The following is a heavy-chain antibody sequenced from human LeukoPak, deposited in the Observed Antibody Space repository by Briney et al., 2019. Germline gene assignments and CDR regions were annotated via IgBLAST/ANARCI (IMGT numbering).Heavy chain of an antibody. D-gene: IGHD3-16*02. Sequence: SVKVSCKASGGTFSSYAISWVRQAPGQGLEWIGRIIPIFGTANYAQKFQGRVTITTDESTSTAYMELSSLRSEDTAVYYCARDRLRLGELSSHLYFDYWGQGTLVTVSS. CDR3: ARDRLRLGELSSHLYFDY. CDR1: GGTFSSYA. V-gene: IGHV1-69*05. J-gene: IGHJ4*02. CDR2: IIPIFGTA.